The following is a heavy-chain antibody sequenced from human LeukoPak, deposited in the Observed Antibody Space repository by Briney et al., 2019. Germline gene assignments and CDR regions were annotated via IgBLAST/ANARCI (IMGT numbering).Heavy chain of an antibody. CDR2: IYYSGST. V-gene: IGHV4-59*01. CDR3: ARDCGGDSNDAFDI. CDR1: GGSIGSYY. Sequence: SETLSLTCTVSGGSIGSYYWSWIRQPPGKGLEWIGYIYYSGSTNYNPSLKSRVTISVDTSKNQFSLKLSSVTAADTAVYYCARDCGGDSNDAFDIWGQGTMVTVS. J-gene: IGHJ3*02. D-gene: IGHD2-21*02.